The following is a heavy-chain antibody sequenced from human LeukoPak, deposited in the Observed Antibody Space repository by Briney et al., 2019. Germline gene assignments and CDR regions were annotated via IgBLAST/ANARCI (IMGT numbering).Heavy chain of an antibody. CDR3: ARGLDTYDFDY. D-gene: IGHD3/OR15-3a*01. V-gene: IGHV4-59*01. CDR1: GGYTSTYY. CDR2: SYYSGSS. Sequence: SQSLSLTRTVSGGYTSTYYWSWIRQPAGKGLGWIGYSYYSGSSNYNPSLKSRVTISVDTYKTQFSLKLSSVTAADTAVYYCARGLDTYDFDYWGQGTLVTVSS. J-gene: IGHJ4*02.